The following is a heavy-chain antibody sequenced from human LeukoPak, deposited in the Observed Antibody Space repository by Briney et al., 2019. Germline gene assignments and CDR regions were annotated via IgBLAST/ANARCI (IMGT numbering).Heavy chain of an antibody. CDR1: GYTFTGYY. V-gene: IGHV1-2*02. J-gene: IGHJ4*02. D-gene: IGHD3-22*01. CDR3: ARDAPTYYYDSSGYYYDYNY. Sequence: ASVKVSCKASGYTFTGYYMHWVRQAPGQGLEWMGWINPNSGGTNYAQKFQGRVTMTRDTSISTAYMELSRLRSDDTAVYYCARDAPTYYYDSSGYYYDYNYWGQGTLVTVSS. CDR2: INPNSGGT.